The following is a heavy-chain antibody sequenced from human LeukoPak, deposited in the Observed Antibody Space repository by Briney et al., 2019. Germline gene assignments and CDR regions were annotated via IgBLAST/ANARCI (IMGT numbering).Heavy chain of an antibody. CDR1: GFTFSSYS. CDR3: ARGGGRYSSY. CDR2: INSSSSYI. J-gene: IGHJ4*02. V-gene: IGHV3-21*01. Sequence: PGGSLRLSCAASGFTFSSYSMNWVRQAPGKGLEWVSSINSSSSYIYYADSVKGRFTISRDNAKNSLYLQMNSLRAEDTAVYYCARGGGRYSSYWGQGTLVTVSS. D-gene: IGHD6-19*01.